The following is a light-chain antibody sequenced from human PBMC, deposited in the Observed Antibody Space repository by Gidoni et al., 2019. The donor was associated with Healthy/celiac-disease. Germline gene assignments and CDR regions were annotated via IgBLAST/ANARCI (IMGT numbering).Light chain of an antibody. CDR2: EVS. CDR3: SSYTSSSTLV. CDR1: SSDVGGYHY. V-gene: IGLV2-14*01. J-gene: IGLJ2*01. Sequence: QSALTQPASVSGSPGQSITISCTGNSSDVGGYHYVSWYQQHPGTAPKLMIYEVSNRPSGVSNRFSGSKSGNTASLTISGLQAEDEADYYCSSYTSSSTLVFGGGTKLTVL.